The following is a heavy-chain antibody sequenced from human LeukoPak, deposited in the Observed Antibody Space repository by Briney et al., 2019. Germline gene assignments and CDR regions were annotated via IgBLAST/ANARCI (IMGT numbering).Heavy chain of an antibody. CDR2: INWNGGST. CDR3: AREAFIAAAGTPAFDI. D-gene: IGHD6-13*01. Sequence: GGSLRLSCAASGFTLDDYGMSWVRQAPGKGLEWVSGINWNGGSTGYADSAKGRFTISRDNAKNSLYLQMNSLRAEDTALYYCAREAFIAAAGTPAFDIWGQGTMVTVSS. V-gene: IGHV3-20*04. J-gene: IGHJ3*02. CDR1: GFTLDDYG.